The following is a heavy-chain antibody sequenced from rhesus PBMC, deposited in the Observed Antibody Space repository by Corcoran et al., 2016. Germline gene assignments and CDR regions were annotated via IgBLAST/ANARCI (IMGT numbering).Heavy chain of an antibody. CDR2: INPYNGNT. Sequence: QVQLVQSGAEVKKPGSSVKVSCKASGYTFTDYYMHWVRQAPRQGLEWMGWINPYNGNTTYAQKFQGRVTMTRYTSTSTSYMELSSLRSEDTAVYYCARVPLLQYLDWLLSYFDYWGQGVLVTVSS. D-gene: IGHD3-3*01. CDR1: GYTFTDYY. V-gene: IGHV1S2*01. J-gene: IGHJ4*01. CDR3: ARVPLLQYLDWLLSYFDY.